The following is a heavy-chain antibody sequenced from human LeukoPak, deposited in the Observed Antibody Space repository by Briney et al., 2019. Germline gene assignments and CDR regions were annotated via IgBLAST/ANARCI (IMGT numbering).Heavy chain of an antibody. Sequence: SETLSLTCTVSGVSITRSGSYWGWVRQPPGKGLEWIGSIFPTGRAYYNPSLKSRVTISIDTSRNQFTLKQSSVTASDTSIYYCAAYSSGTMFDSWGPGALVTVSS. CDR2: IFPTGRA. CDR1: GVSITRSGSY. V-gene: IGHV4-39*01. J-gene: IGHJ4*02. D-gene: IGHD4-11*01. CDR3: AAYSSGTMFDS.